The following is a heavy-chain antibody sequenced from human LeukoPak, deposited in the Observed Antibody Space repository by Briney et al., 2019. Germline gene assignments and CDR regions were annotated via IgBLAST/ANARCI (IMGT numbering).Heavy chain of an antibody. J-gene: IGHJ4*02. Sequence: GGSLRLSCAASGFTFSSYEMNWVRQAPGKGLEWVSYINSSGSTIYYADSVKGRFTISRDNAKNSLYLQMNSLRAEDTAVYYCARDWGYYYDSSGYYEVWGQGTLVTVSS. D-gene: IGHD3-22*01. CDR2: INSSGSTI. CDR3: ARDWGYYYDSSGYYEV. CDR1: GFTFSSYE. V-gene: IGHV3-48*03.